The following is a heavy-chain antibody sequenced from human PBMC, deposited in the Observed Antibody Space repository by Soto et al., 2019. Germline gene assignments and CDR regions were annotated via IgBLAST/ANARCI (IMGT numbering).Heavy chain of an antibody. V-gene: IGHV4-59*01. Sequence: PSETLSLTCTVAGGSISSYYWSWIRQPPGKGLEWIGYIYYSGSTTYNPSLKSPVTISVDTSKNQFSLKLSSVTAADTAVYYCASDSCGGDCYLNYWGQGTLVTVSS. J-gene: IGHJ4*02. D-gene: IGHD2-21*02. CDR1: GGSISSYY. CDR3: ASDSCGGDCYLNY. CDR2: IYYSGST.